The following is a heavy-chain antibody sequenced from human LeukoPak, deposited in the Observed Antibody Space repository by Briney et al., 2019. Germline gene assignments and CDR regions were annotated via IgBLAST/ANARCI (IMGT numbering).Heavy chain of an antibody. CDR1: GFTFSSYS. D-gene: IGHD3-22*01. CDR2: ISSSSSTI. V-gene: IGHV3-48*02. CDR3: ANHPDYYDSSGYTYGMDV. Sequence: GGSLRLSCAASGFTFSSYSMNWVRQAPGKGLEWVSYISSSSSTIYYADSVEGRFTISRDNAKNSLYLQMNSLRDEDTAVYYCANHPDYYDSSGYTYGMDVWGQGTTVTVSS. J-gene: IGHJ6*02.